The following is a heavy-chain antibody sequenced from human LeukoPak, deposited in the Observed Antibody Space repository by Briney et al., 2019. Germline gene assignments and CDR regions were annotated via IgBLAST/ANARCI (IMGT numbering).Heavy chain of an antibody. CDR3: AGYSSGWSLNWFDP. D-gene: IGHD6-19*01. J-gene: IGHJ5*02. CDR2: IYYSGST. CDR1: GGSISSSSYY. Sequence: SETLSLPCTVSGGSISSSSYYWGWIRQPPGKGLEWIGSIYYSGSTYYNPSLKSRVTISVDTSKNQLSLKLSSVTPADTAVYYCAGYSSGWSLNWFDPWGQGTLVTVSS. V-gene: IGHV4-39*01.